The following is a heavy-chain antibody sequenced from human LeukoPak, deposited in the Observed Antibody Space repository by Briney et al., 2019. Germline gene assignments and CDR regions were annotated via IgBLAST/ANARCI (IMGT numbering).Heavy chain of an antibody. CDR3: ARDYPPY. CDR1: GFTFSTYA. V-gene: IGHV3-23*01. Sequence: QPGGSLRLSCAASGFTFSTYAMSWVRQAPGKGLEWVSGISGSADNTYYADSVKGRFTISRDNSKNTLYLQMNSLSAEDTALYFCARDYPPYLGQGTLVTVSA. J-gene: IGHJ4*02. CDR2: ISGSADNT.